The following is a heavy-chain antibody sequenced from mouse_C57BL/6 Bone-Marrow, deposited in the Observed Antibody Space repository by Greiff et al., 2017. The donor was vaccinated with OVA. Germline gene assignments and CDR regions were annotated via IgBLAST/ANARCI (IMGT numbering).Heavy chain of an antibody. V-gene: IGHV2-5*01. CDR2: IWRGGST. J-gene: IGHJ3*01. D-gene: IGHD1-1*01. Sequence: VQLQQSGPGLVQPSQSLSITCTVSGFSLTSYGVHWVRQSPGKGLAWLGVIWRGGSTDYNAAFMSRLSLTKDNARCQVFLKMNSLQAYDTAIYYWAKTGDGSSYGFAYWGQGTLVTVSA. CDR1: GFSLTSYG. CDR3: AKTGDGSSYGFAY.